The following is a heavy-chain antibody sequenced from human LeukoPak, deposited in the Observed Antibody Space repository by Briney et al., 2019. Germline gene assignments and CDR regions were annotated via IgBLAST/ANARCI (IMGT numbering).Heavy chain of an antibody. CDR1: GFTFSSYS. CDR3: ARPQYSSGWLPSPEYFHH. CDR2: ISSSSSTI. J-gene: IGHJ1*01. V-gene: IGHV3-48*01. D-gene: IGHD6-19*01. Sequence: GGSLRLSCAASGFTFSSYSMNWVGQAPGKGREGVSYISSSSSTIYYADSVKGGFTISRDNANNSLYLQMNSLRPEDTAVYYCARPQYSSGWLPSPEYFHHWGQGTLVTVSS.